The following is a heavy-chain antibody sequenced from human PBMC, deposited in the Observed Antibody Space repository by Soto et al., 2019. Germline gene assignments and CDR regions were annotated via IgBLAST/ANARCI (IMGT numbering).Heavy chain of an antibody. CDR2: INVYNGNT. Sequence: GASVKVSCKASGYTFTNYGMSWVRQAPGQGLEWMGWINVYNGNTKYAQKVQGRVTMTTDTSTSTAYMELRSLISDDTAVYYCARGVGSGSYYNQYNWFDPWGQGTQVTVSS. J-gene: IGHJ5*02. CDR3: ARGVGSGSYYNQYNWFDP. D-gene: IGHD3-10*01. V-gene: IGHV1-18*01. CDR1: GYTFTNYG.